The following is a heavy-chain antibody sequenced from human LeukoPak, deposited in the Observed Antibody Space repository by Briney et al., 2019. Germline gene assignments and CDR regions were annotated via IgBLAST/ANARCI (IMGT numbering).Heavy chain of an antibody. J-gene: IGHJ6*03. CDR1: GCTFDDYG. V-gene: IGHV3-20*04. CDR3: ARDGIANNQRAMDV. D-gene: IGHD1/OR15-1a*01. CDR2: INWNGGST. Sequence: PGGSLRLSCAASGCTFDDYGMSWVRQAPGKGLEWVSGINWNGGSTGYADSVKGRFTISRDNSKNTLYLQMNSLRAEDTAVYYCARDGIANNQRAMDVWGKGTTVTVSS.